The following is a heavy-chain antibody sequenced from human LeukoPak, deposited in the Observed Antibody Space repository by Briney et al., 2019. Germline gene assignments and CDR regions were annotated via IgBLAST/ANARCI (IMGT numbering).Heavy chain of an antibody. CDR2: IFYSGST. CDR3: ARDGYYDSSGYYEVIDY. V-gene: IGHV4-39*07. Sequence: SETLSLTCIVSGGSISTSNYYWGWIRQPPGKGLEWIGNIFYSGSTYYSPSLRSRVTISVDTSKNQFSLKLSSVTAADTAVYYCARDGYYDSSGYYEVIDYWGQGTLVTVSS. CDR1: GGSISTSNYY. J-gene: IGHJ4*02. D-gene: IGHD3-22*01.